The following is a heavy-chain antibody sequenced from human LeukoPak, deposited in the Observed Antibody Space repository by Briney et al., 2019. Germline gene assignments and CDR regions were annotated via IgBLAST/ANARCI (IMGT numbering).Heavy chain of an antibody. CDR1: GYTFTGYH. V-gene: IGHV1-2*06. J-gene: IGHJ4*02. D-gene: IGHD2-2*01. Sequence: GASVKVSCKASGYTFTGYHMHWVRQAPGQGLEWMGRINPNSGDTNYAQKFQGRVAITRDTSISTAFMELTRLRSDDTAAYYCARDYCSSTSCLFDYWGQGTLVTVSS. CDR2: INPNSGDT. CDR3: ARDYCSSTSCLFDY.